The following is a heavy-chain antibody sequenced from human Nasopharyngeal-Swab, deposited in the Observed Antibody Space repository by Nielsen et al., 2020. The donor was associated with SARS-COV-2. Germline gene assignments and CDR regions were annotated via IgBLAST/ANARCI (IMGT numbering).Heavy chain of an antibody. V-gene: IGHV3-11*04. CDR1: GFTFSDYY. CDR2: ISSSGSTI. CDR3: ARAREKVGATNY. Sequence: GGSLRLSSAASGFTFSDYYMSWIRQAPGKGLEWVSYISSSGSTIYYADSVKGRFTISRDNAKNSLYLQMNSLRAEDTAAYYCARAREKVGATNYGGQGTLVTVSS. D-gene: IGHD1-26*01. J-gene: IGHJ4*02.